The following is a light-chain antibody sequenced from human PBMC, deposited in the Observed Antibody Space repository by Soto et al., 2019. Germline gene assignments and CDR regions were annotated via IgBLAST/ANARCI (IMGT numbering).Light chain of an antibody. CDR3: QQYNRT. CDR1: QDIRSS. CDR2: KAS. V-gene: IGKV1-5*03. Sequence: DIQLTQSPSFLSASVGDRLTITCRASQDIRSSLAWYQQKPGKAPKLLIYKASSLETGVPSRFSGSGSGTEFTLTISSLQPDDFATYYCQQYNRTFGQGTKVEIK. J-gene: IGKJ1*01.